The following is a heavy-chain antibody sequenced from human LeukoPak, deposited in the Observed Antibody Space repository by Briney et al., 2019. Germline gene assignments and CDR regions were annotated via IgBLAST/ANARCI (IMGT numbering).Heavy chain of an antibody. V-gene: IGHV3-30*18. D-gene: IGHD6-25*01. CDR2: ISYDGSNK. Sequence: GRSLRLSCAASGFTFSSYGMHWVRQAPGKGLEWVAVISYDGSNKYYADSVKGRFTISRDNSKNTLYLQMSSLRAEDTAVYYCAKGRLKLVDYWGQGTLVTVSS. J-gene: IGHJ4*02. CDR1: GFTFSSYG. CDR3: AKGRLKLVDY.